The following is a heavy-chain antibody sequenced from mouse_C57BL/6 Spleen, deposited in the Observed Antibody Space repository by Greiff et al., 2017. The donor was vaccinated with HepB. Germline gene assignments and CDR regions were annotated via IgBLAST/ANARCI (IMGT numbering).Heavy chain of an antibody. CDR2: IHPSDSDT. Sequence: VQLKQPGAELVKPGASVKVSCKASGYTFTSYWMHWVKQRPGQGLEWIGRIHPSDSDTNYNQKFKGKATLTVDKSSSTAYMQLSSLTSEDSAVYYCAIEAITTVVATDYWGQGTTLTVSS. J-gene: IGHJ2*01. CDR3: AIEAITTVVATDY. D-gene: IGHD1-1*01. CDR1: GYTFTSYW. V-gene: IGHV1-74*01.